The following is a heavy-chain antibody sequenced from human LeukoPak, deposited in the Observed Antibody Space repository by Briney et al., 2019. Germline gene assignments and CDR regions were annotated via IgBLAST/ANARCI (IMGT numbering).Heavy chain of an antibody. V-gene: IGHV3-48*01. J-gene: IGHJ4*02. CDR1: GLTFRSYN. D-gene: IGHD4-17*01. CDR3: ARDYSTVTTFFDY. Sequence: GGSLRLSCAASGLTFRSYNMNWVRQAPGKGLEWVSYITGGSTTIYYAHSVKGRFTISRDNAKNSLYLQMNSLRAEDTAVYYCARDYSTVTTFFDYWGQGTLVTVSS. CDR2: ITGGSTTI.